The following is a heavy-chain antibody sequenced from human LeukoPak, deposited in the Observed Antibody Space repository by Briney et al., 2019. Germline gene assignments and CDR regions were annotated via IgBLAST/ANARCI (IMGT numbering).Heavy chain of an antibody. V-gene: IGHV4-30-2*01. D-gene: IGHD2-15*01. Sequence: PSQTLSLTCAVSGGSISSGGYSWGWIRQPPGKGLEWIGYIYHSGSTYYNPSLKSRVTISVDRSKNQFSLKLSSVTAADTAVYSCATHEETCSGGFCFLAYFDPWGQGTLVTVSS. CDR1: GGSISSGGYS. CDR2: IYHSGST. J-gene: IGHJ4*02. CDR3: ATHEETCSGGFCFLAYFDP.